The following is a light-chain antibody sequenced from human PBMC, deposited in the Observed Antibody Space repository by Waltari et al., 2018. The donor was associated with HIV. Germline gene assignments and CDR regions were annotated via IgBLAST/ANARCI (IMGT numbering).Light chain of an antibody. Sequence: EIVLTQSTGTLSLSPGERATLSCRASPIVTSASLAWYQHRPSQAPRLLIDGASTRATGVPDRFSGNGFGTDFTLTISRLEPEDFAMYYCQQYGASPETFGQGARVEI. CDR1: PIVTSAS. CDR2: GAS. J-gene: IGKJ1*01. V-gene: IGKV3-20*01. CDR3: QQYGASPET.